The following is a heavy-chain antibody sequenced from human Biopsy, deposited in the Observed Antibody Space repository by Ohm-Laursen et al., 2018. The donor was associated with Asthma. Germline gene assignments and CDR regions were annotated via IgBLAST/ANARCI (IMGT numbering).Heavy chain of an antibody. Sequence: ASVKVSCKASGYNFISFAIHWVRQAPGQRLEWMGWINAGNGNTKYSQKFQGRVSITRDTSASTAHMELTSLRSEDTAAYYCARTYYDFLTGQVKDAFGIWGQGTMVTVSS. V-gene: IGHV1-3*01. J-gene: IGHJ3*02. CDR3: ARTYYDFLTGQVKDAFGI. CDR1: GYNFISFA. D-gene: IGHD3-9*01. CDR2: INAGNGNT.